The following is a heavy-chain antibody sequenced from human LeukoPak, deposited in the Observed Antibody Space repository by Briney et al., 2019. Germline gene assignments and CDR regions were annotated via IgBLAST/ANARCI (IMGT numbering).Heavy chain of an antibody. CDR2: IYHSGST. CDR1: GGSISSGGYS. CDR3: ARGLYYDFWSGYFSAFDT. J-gene: IGHJ3*02. V-gene: IGHV4-30-2*01. Sequence: SETLSLTCAVSGGSISSGGYSWSWIRQPPGKGLEWIGYIYHSGSTYYNPSLKSRVTISVDRSKNQFSLKLSSVTAADTAVYYCARGLYYDFWSGYFSAFDTWGQGTMVTVSS. D-gene: IGHD3-3*01.